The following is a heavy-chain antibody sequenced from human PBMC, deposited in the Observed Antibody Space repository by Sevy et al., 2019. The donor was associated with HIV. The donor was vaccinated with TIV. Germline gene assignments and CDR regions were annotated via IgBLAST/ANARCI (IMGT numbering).Heavy chain of an antibody. V-gene: IGHV4-34*01. Sequence: SETLSLTCAVYGGSFSGYYWSWIRQPPGKGLEWIGENNHSGSTNYNPSLKSRVTISVDTSKNQFSLKLSSVTAADTAVYYCARSRNNWGYYYYGMDVWGQGTTVTVSS. CDR1: GGSFSGYY. D-gene: IGHD7-27*01. CDR3: ARSRNNWGYYYYGMDV. J-gene: IGHJ6*02. CDR2: NNHSGST.